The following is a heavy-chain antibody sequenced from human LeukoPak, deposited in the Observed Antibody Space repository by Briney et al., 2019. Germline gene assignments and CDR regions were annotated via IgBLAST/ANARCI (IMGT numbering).Heavy chain of an antibody. CDR2: IWSGATKTDYGDSKT. J-gene: IGHJ5*02. D-gene: IGHD2-21*01. CDR3: TRDDDTSSHCGRLS. Sequence: PGGSLRLSCATSGFNFGHYGFHWVRQAPGKGVEGVAVIWSGATKTDYGDSKTDYADSVKGRFTVSRDNSKTTVNLQMNSLRDEDTAVYYCTRDDDTSSHCGRLSWGQGTLVTVSS. CDR1: GFNFGHYG. V-gene: IGHV3-33*01.